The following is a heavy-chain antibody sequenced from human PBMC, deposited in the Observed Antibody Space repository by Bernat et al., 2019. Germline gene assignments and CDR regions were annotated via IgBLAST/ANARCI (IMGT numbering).Heavy chain of an antibody. CDR1: GFTVSSNY. CDR3: ARHMITFGEVIGAYDY. D-gene: IGHD3-16*02. J-gene: IGHJ4*02. CDR2: IYSGGST. Sequence: EVQLVESGGGLIQPGGSLRLSCAASGFTVSSNYMSWVRQAPGKGLEWVSVIYSGGSTYYADSVKGRFTISRDNSKNTLYLQMNSLKAEDTAVYYCARHMITFGEVIGAYDYWGQGTLVTVSS. V-gene: IGHV3-53*01.